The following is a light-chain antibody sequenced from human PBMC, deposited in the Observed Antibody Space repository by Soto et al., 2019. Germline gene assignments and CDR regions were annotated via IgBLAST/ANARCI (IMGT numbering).Light chain of an antibody. Sequence: DIQMTQSPPTLSASVGDRVTITCRASQSISRFLAWFQQKPGRAPNLLIFDASTLQSGVPSRFSGSESGTEFTLTISSLQPDDFATYYCLQYNDYPGTFGQGTKVDIK. CDR1: QSISRF. CDR2: DAS. V-gene: IGKV1-5*01. CDR3: LQYNDYPGT. J-gene: IGKJ1*01.